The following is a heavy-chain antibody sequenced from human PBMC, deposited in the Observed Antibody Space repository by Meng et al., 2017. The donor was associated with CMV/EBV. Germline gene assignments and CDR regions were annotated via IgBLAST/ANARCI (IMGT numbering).Heavy chain of an antibody. CDR2: ISYDGSNK. D-gene: IGHD1-1*01. CDR1: GFTFSSYA. CDR3: ARVGALPTFYGMDV. V-gene: IGHV3-30-3*01. J-gene: IGHJ6*02. Sequence: GESLKISCAASGFTFSSYAMHWVRQAPGKGLEWVAVISYDGSNKYYADSVKGRFTISRDNSKNTLYLQMNSLRAEDTAVDYCARVGALPTFYGMDVWGQGTTVTVSS.